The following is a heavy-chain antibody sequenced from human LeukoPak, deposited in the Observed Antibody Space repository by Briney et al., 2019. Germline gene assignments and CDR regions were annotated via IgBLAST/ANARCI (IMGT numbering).Heavy chain of an antibody. D-gene: IGHD4-17*01. CDR3: ARENGDYDYYYYYMDV. CDR2: INSDGSST. J-gene: IGHJ6*03. V-gene: IGHV3-74*01. CDR1: GFTFSSYW. Sequence: GGSLRLSCAASGFTFSSYWMHWVRQAPGKGLVWVSRINSDGSSTSYADSMKGRFTISRDNAKNTLYLQMNSLRAEDTAVYYCARENGDYDYYYYYMDVWGKGTTVTVSS.